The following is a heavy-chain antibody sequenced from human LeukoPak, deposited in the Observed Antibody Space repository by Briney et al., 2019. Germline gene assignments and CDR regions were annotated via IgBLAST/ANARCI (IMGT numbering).Heavy chain of an antibody. CDR3: ARVPGPNWFDP. J-gene: IGHJ5*02. V-gene: IGHV4-38-2*02. CDR1: GYSISSGYY. CDR2: IYQSGST. Sequence: SETLSLTCTVSGYSISSGYYWGWIRQPPGKGLEWIGSIYQSGSTYYNPSLKSRVTISVDTSKNQFSLKLSSVTAADTAVYYCARVPGPNWFDPWGQGTLVTVSS.